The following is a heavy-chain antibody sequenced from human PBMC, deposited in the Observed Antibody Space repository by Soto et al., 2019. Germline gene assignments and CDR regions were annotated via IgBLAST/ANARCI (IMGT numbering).Heavy chain of an antibody. CDR2: INQDGSDK. CDR3: ATSRRHTLAP. V-gene: IGHV3-7*01. J-gene: IGHJ5*02. CDR1: GFTFGIHW. Sequence: EVQVVESGGGLVQPGGSLRLSCTASGFTFGIHWMTWVRQVPGKGLEWVANINQDGSDKYYVDSVKGRFIISRDNAKDSVYLQMNRLRVEYTAVYYCATSRRHTLAPWGQGTLVTVS. D-gene: IGHD3-16*01.